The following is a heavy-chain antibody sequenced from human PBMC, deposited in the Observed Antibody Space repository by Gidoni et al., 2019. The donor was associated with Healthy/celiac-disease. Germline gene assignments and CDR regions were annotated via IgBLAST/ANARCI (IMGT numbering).Heavy chain of an antibody. J-gene: IGHJ6*02. CDR2: SSGRGGST. V-gene: IGHV3-23*01. CDR3: AKTLRGHYYGSGSYLRARGPLDV. CDR1: GFTFSSSP. D-gene: IGHD3-10*01. Sequence: EVQPLESGGGLVQPGGSMRLSCGASGFTFSSSPMGLVRPAPGKGLGWVSASSGRGGSTYDADSVKGRFTISRHTSQNTLYLQMNSLRAEATAVYSCAKTLRGHYYGSGSYLRARGPLDVWGQGTTVTVSS.